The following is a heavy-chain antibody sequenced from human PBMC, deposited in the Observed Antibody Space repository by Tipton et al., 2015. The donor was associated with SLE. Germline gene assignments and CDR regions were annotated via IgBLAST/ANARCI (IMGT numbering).Heavy chain of an antibody. D-gene: IGHD6-13*01. CDR1: GGSFSGYY. CDR3: ARVAAAVPGWFDP. Sequence: TLSLTCAVYGGSFSGYYWSWIRQPPGKGLEWIGEINHSGSTNYNPSLKSRVTISVDTSKNQFSLKLSSVTAADTAVYYRARVAAAVPGWFDPWGQGTLVTVSS. J-gene: IGHJ5*02. CDR2: INHSGST. V-gene: IGHV4-34*01.